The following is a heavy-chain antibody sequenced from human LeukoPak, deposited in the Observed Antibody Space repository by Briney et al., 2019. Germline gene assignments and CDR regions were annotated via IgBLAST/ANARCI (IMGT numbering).Heavy chain of an antibody. CDR2: IYYSGNT. CDR1: GGSISTSAYY. CDR3: ASHKGF. Sequence: SETLSLTCIVSGGSISTSAYYWGWIRQPPGEGLQWIGSIYYSGNTYYNSSLKSRVTISVDTSTSLFSLRLSSVTAADTAVYYCASHKGFWGQGTLVTVSS. J-gene: IGHJ4*02. V-gene: IGHV4-39*07.